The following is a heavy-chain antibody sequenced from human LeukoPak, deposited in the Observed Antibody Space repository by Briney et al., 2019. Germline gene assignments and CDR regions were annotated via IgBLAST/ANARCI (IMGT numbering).Heavy chain of an antibody. Sequence: PGGSLRLSCSAFEFTFSSYNMNWVRQAPGKGLEWVANIKQDGSVKYYVDSVKGRFTISRDNAKNSVYLQMNSLRGEDTAIYYCARIGYSSSCFDYWGQGTLVTVSS. CDR3: ARIGYSSSCFDY. CDR1: EFTFSSYN. D-gene: IGHD6-6*01. CDR2: IKQDGSVK. J-gene: IGHJ4*02. V-gene: IGHV3-7*01.